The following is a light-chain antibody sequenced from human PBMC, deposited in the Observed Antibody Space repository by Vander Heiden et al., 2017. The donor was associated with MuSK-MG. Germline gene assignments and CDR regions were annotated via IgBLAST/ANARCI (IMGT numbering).Light chain of an antibody. CDR1: ESIRTW. CDR2: ESS. V-gene: IGKV1-5*03. CDR3: QQYHHYSPYTPYT. J-gene: IGKJ2*01. Sequence: GDRVAITCRASESIRTWLAWYQQSLGKARKLLIYESSTLESGVPSRFSGSGYGKAFTLSISTLHPVEYGVYYCQQYHHYSPYTPYTFGQGTKVDVK.